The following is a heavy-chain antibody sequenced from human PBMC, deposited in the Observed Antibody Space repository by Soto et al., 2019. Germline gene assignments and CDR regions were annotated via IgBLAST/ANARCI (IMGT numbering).Heavy chain of an antibody. CDR2: ISSSSSTI. CDR3: ARDRQDGVFQGIVVVPAPNPFDY. J-gene: IGHJ4*02. Sequence: GGSLRLSCAASGFTFSSYSMNWVRQAPGKGLEWVSYISSSSSTIYYADSVKGRFTISRDNAKNSLYLQMNSLRAEDTAVYYCARDRQDGVFQGIVVVPAPNPFDYWGQGTLVTVSS. V-gene: IGHV3-48*01. CDR1: GFTFSSYS. D-gene: IGHD2-2*01.